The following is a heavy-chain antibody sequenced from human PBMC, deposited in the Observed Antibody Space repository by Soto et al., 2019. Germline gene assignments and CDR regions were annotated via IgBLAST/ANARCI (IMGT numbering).Heavy chain of an antibody. CDR3: AKNYYYDSPGYAFDI. Sequence: GGSLRLSCAASGFTFSSYAMSWVRQAPGKGLEWVSAISGSGGSTYYADSVKGRFTISRDNAKNTLFLQMDSLRAEDTAVYYCAKNYYYDSPGYAFDIWGQGTMVTVSS. CDR1: GFTFSSYA. V-gene: IGHV3-23*01. D-gene: IGHD3-22*01. CDR2: ISGSGGST. J-gene: IGHJ3*02.